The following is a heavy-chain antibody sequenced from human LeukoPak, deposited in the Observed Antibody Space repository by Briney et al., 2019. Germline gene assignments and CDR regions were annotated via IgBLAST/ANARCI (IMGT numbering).Heavy chain of an antibody. CDR3: ARGHHIGSPGHWFDP. J-gene: IGHJ5*02. Sequence: ASVKVSCKASGYTFTAYYVHWVRQAPGQGLEWMGWIHPNSGGTKYAQNFQGRVTMTRDTSISTAYMELSSLRSDDTAAYYCARGHHIGSPGHWFDPWGQGTLVIVSS. V-gene: IGHV1-2*02. D-gene: IGHD5-12*01. CDR2: IHPNSGGT. CDR1: GYTFTAYY.